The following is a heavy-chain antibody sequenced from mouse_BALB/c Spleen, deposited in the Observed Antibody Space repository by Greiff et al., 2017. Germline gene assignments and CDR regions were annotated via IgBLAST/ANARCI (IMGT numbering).Heavy chain of an antibody. CDR3: ARADYGSSYDYWYFDV. CDR2: INPYNDGT. D-gene: IGHD1-1*01. CDR1: GYTFTSYV. J-gene: IGHJ1*01. V-gene: IGHV1-14*01. Sequence: VQLQQSGPELVKPGASVKMSCKASGYTFTSYVMHWVKQKPGQGLEWIGYINPYNDGTKYNEKFKGKATLTSDKSSSTAYMELSSLTSEDSAVYYCARADYGSSYDYWYFDVWGAGTTVTVSS.